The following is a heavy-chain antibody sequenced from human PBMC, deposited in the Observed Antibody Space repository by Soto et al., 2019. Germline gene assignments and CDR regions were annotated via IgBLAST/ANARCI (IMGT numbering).Heavy chain of an antibody. V-gene: IGHV1-46*01. CDR3: ARGLTSGDY. J-gene: IGHJ4*02. CDR2: INPNGGST. CDR1: GYTFTSYA. D-gene: IGHD7-27*01. Sequence: GASVKVSCTASGYTFTSYAMNWVRQAPGQGREWMALINPNGGSTNYAPNLQGRVTLTRDTSTNTVYIELSSLGSEDTAVYYCARGLTSGDYWGQGTLVTVSS.